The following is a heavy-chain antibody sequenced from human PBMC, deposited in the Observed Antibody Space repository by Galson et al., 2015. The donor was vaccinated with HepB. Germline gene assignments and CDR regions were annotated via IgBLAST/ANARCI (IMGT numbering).Heavy chain of an antibody. CDR3: VKTSLVGSDYYYYYGVDV. J-gene: IGHJ6*02. CDR2: ISSNGEST. D-gene: IGHD3-10*01. CDR1: GFTFSSYG. V-gene: IGHV3-64D*06. Sequence: SLRLSCAGSGFTFSSYGIHWVRQAPGKALQYVSVISSNGESTYYADSVKGRFTMSRGNSTNTVFLQMSSLRSDDTALYYCVKTSLVGSDYYYYYGVDVWGQGTTVTVSS.